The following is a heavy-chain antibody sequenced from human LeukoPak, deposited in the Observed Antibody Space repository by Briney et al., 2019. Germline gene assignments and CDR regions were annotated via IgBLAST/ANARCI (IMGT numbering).Heavy chain of an antibody. D-gene: IGHD4-23*01. CDR2: IYTGDSDT. CDR1: GYSFTSYW. V-gene: IGHV5-51*01. Sequence: GESLKISCKGSGYSFTSYWIAWVRQMPGKGLRWMGIIYTGDSDTRYSPSFKGQSTFSADKSISTAYLQWSSLKASAAAMYSCARRFFVGTEVYFDYWGQGTLVTVSS. J-gene: IGHJ4*02. CDR3: ARRFFVGTEVYFDY.